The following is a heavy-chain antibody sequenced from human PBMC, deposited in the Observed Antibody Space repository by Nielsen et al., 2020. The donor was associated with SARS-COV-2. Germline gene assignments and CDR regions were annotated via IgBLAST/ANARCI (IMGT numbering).Heavy chain of an antibody. CDR3: VTGQFLYAYDY. D-gene: IGHD2/OR15-2a*01. V-gene: IGHV3-48*03. Sequence: GGSLRLSCAASGFDFSSYEMHWVRQAPGKGLEWISYSSSSGVNMYYADSVKGRFTISRDNTKNSLYLQMNSLRVDDTAVYYCVTGQFLYAYDYWGQGTLVTVSS. CDR2: SSSSGVNM. J-gene: IGHJ4*02. CDR1: GFDFSSYE.